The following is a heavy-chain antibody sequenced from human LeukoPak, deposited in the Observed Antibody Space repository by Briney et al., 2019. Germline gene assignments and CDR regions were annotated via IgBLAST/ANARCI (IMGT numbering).Heavy chain of an antibody. CDR2: IYSGGGT. D-gene: IGHD7-27*01. J-gene: IGHJ3*02. Sequence: PGGSLRLSCAASGFTFSNAWMSWVRQAPGKGLEWVSVIYSGGGTNYADSVKGRFTISRDKSKNTLYLQMNSLRAEDTAVYYCAGTSLGHDAFDIWGQGTMVTVSS. CDR1: GFTFSNAW. CDR3: AGTSLGHDAFDI. V-gene: IGHV3-66*01.